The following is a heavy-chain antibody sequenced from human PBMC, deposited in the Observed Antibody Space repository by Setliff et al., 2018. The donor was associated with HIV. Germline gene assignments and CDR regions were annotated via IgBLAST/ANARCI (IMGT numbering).Heavy chain of an antibody. J-gene: IGHJ4*02. V-gene: IGHV3-21*01. Sequence: KPSETLSLSCAASGFTFSSYSMNWVRQAPGKGLEWVSSISSSSSYIYYADSVKGRFTISRDNAKNSLFLQMNSLRAEDTAIYYCARLLRGGGDYFDYWGQGTLVTVSS. CDR3: ARLLRGGGDYFDY. CDR1: GFTFSSYS. CDR2: ISSSSSYI. D-gene: IGHD3-10*01.